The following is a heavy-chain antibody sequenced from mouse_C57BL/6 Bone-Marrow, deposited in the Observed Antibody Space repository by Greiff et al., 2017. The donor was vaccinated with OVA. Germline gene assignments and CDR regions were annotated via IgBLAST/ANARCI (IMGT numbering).Heavy chain of an antibody. Sequence: EVMLVESGGGLVQSGRSLRLSCATSGFTFSDFYMEWVRQAPGKGLEWIAASRNKANDYTTEYSASVKGRFIVSRDTSQSILYLQMNALRAEDTAIYYCARDQTGTRFAYWGQGTLVTVSA. J-gene: IGHJ3*01. V-gene: IGHV7-1*01. D-gene: IGHD4-1*01. CDR2: SRNKANDYTT. CDR1: GFTFSDFY. CDR3: ARDQTGTRFAY.